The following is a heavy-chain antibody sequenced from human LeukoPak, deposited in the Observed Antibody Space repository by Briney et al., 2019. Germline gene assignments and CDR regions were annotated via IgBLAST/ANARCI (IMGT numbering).Heavy chain of an antibody. D-gene: IGHD2-2*01. V-gene: IGHV1-18*04. Sequence: ASVKVSCKASGYTFTSYGISWVRQAPGQGLEWMGWISAYNGNTNYAQKLQGRVTMTTDTSTSTAYMELRSLRSDDTAVYYCARRSPGYCSSTSCYGLDYWGQGTLVTVSP. CDR2: ISAYNGNT. CDR3: ARRSPGYCSSTSCYGLDY. J-gene: IGHJ4*02. CDR1: GYTFTSYG.